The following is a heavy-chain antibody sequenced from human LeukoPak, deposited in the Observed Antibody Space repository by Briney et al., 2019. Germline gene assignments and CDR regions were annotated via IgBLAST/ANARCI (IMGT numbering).Heavy chain of an antibody. CDR2: IYYSGST. J-gene: IGHJ4*02. V-gene: IGHV4-34*01. Sequence: PSETLSLTCAVYGGSFSGYYWSWIRQPPGKGLEWIGSIYYSGSTYYNPSLKSRVTISVDTSKNQFSLKLSSVTAADTAVYYCARDRRRGYCSGGSCYYDYWGQGTLVTVSS. CDR3: ARDRRRGYCSGGSCYYDY. D-gene: IGHD2-15*01. CDR1: GGSFSGYY.